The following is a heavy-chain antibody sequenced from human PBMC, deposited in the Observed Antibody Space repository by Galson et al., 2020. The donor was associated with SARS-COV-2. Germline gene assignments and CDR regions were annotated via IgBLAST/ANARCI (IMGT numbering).Heavy chain of an antibody. CDR3: AGWGVASAGAYYYWGMDV. CDR1: GFTFSSYA. V-gene: IGHV3-23*01. D-gene: IGHD6-13*01. CDR2: ICGSGDST. Sequence: TGGSLRLSCAASGFTFSSYAMSWARQAPGKGLEWVSGICGSGDSTYYADSVKGRFTISRDSSKNTLYLQMNSPRAEDTAVYYCAGWGVASAGAYYYWGMDVWGQGTTVSVSS. J-gene: IGHJ6*02.